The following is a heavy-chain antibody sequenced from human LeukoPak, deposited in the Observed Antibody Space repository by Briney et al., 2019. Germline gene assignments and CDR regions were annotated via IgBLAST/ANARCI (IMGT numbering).Heavy chain of an antibody. CDR2: IYHSGST. V-gene: IGHV4-30-2*01. CDR1: GGSLSSGDNS. CDR3: ARSDCSGGSCQYYFDY. Sequence: SETLSLTCAVSGGSLSSGDNSWNWIRQPPGKGLEWIGYIYHSGSTYYNPSLKSRVTISIDRSKDQFSLKLSSVTAADTAMYYCARSDCSGGSCQYYFDYWGQGTLVTVSS. J-gene: IGHJ4*02. D-gene: IGHD2-15*01.